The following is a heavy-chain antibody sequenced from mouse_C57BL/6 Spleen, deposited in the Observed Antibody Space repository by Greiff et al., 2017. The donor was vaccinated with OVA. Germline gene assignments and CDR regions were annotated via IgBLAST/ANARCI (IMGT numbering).Heavy chain of an antibody. CDR1: GYTFTDYY. V-gene: IGHV1-19*01. J-gene: IGHJ4*01. CDR2: INPYNGGT. CDR3: ARYHDYPCYYAMDY. Sequence: EVQLQQSGPVLVKPGASVKMSCKASGYTFTDYYMNWVKQSHGKSLEWIGVINPYNGGTSYNQKFKGKATLTVDKSSSTAYMELNSLTSEDSAVYYCARYHDYPCYYAMDYWGQGTSVTVSS. D-gene: IGHD2-4*01.